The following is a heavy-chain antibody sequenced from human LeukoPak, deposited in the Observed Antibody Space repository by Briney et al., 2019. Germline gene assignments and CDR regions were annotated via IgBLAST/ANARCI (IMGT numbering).Heavy chain of an antibody. Sequence: GGSLRLSCAASGFPFSGYAMSWVRQAPGKGLEWVSALSASGAVSYYADSVKGRFTISRDTSKNTLYLQMNSLRAEDTAAYYCVKNWGSENYHNTYYLDYWGQGTLVTVSS. J-gene: IGHJ4*02. D-gene: IGHD3-10*01. V-gene: IGHV3-23*01. CDR1: GFPFSGYA. CDR2: LSASGAVS. CDR3: VKNWGSENYHNTYYLDY.